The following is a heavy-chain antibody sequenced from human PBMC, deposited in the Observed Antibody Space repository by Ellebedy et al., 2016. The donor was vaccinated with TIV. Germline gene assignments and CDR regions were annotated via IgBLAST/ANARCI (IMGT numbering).Heavy chain of an antibody. CDR3: ASGAYDI. J-gene: IGHJ3*02. Sequence: GESLKISCAASGFLISGDWMNWVRQAPGKGLEWVSYISSTGTTIYYADSVKGRFTISRDNAKISLYLQMNSRTAEDTAVYYCASGAYDIWGQGTMVTVSS. V-gene: IGHV3-48*03. CDR1: GFLISGDW. CDR2: ISSTGTTI.